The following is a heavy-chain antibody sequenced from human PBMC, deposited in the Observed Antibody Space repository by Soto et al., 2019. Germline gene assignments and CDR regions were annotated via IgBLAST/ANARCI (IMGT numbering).Heavy chain of an antibody. V-gene: IGHV3-30*18. J-gene: IGHJ2*01. CDR1: GFTFSSYG. CDR2: ISYDGSNK. Sequence: QVQLVESGGGVVQPGRSLRLSCAASGFTFSSYGMHWVRQAPGKGLEWVAVISYDGSNKYYADSVKGRFTISRDNSKNTLYLQMNSLRAEDTAVYYCAKGRQQLVLWYFDLWGRGTLVTVSS. D-gene: IGHD6-13*01. CDR3: AKGRQQLVLWYFDL.